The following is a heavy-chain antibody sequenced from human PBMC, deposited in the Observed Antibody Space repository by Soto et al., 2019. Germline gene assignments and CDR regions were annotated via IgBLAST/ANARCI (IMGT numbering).Heavy chain of an antibody. V-gene: IGHV3-9*01. CDR2: INWNSGSI. CDR3: VKDESINWYSGHFRH. CDR1: GFTFDDYA. D-gene: IGHD6-13*01. J-gene: IGHJ1*01. Sequence: AGGSLRLSCAASGFTFDDYAMHWARQVPGKGLEWVSGINWNSGSIGYGDSVKGRFAISRDNAKNSLHLQMNSLSAEDTASYYCVKDESINWYSGHFRHWGQGTLVTVSS.